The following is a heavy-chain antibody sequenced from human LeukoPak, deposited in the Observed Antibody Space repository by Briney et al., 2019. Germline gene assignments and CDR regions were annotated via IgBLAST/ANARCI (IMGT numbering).Heavy chain of an antibody. J-gene: IGHJ6*03. CDR2: INPSGGST. D-gene: IGHD2-2*02. V-gene: IGHV1-46*01. CDR1: GYTFTSYG. Sequence: ASVKVSCKASGYTFTSYGISWVRQAPGQGLEWMGIINPSGGSTSYAQKFQGRVTMTRDTSTSTVYMELSSLRSEDTAVYYCARDYCSSTSCYTSYMDVWGKGTTVTISS. CDR3: ARDYCSSTSCYTSYMDV.